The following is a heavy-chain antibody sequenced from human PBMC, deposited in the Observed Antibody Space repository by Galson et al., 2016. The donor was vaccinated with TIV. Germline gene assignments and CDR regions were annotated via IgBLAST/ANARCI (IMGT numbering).Heavy chain of an antibody. CDR3: ASFALQHNRDFYFHF. D-gene: IGHD3/OR15-3a*01. CDR2: IYPDDSDV. CDR1: GYTFSTYW. V-gene: IGHV5-51*03. J-gene: IGHJ4*02. Sequence: QSGAEVKKPGESLKISCQASGYTFSTYWIGWVRQMPGKGLEWMGIIYPDDSDVRYSPSFRGQVTISADKSLTTAYLPWRILRASDTGIYYCASFALQHNRDFYFHFWGQGTRLIVTS.